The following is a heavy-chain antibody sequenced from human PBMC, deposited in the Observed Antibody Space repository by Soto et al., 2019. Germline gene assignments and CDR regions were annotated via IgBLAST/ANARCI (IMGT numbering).Heavy chain of an antibody. CDR3: ARDRDSSGYFIRYDY. D-gene: IGHD3-22*01. CDR1: GGTFSSYA. J-gene: IGHJ4*02. CDR2: IIPIFGTA. V-gene: IGHV1-69*13. Sequence: SVKVSCKXSGGTFSSYAISWVRQAPGQGLEWMGGIIPIFGTANYAQKFQGRVTITADESTSTAYMELSSLRSEDTAVYYCARDRDSSGYFIRYDYWGQGTLVTVSS.